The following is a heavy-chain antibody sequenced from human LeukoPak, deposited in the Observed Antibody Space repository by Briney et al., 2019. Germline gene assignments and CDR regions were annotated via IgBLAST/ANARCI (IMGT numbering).Heavy chain of an antibody. D-gene: IGHD2-15*01. CDR2: IYYSGST. J-gene: IGHJ2*01. CDR3: ARVLGAYCSGGSCYSSWYFDL. V-gene: IGHV4-59*01. Sequence: PSETLSLTCTVSGGSISSSYWSWIRQPAGKGPEWIGYIYYSGSTNYNPSLRSRVTISVDTSKNQFSLKLSSVTAADTAVYYCARVLGAYCSGGSCYSSWYFDLWGRGTLVTVSS. CDR1: GGSISSSY.